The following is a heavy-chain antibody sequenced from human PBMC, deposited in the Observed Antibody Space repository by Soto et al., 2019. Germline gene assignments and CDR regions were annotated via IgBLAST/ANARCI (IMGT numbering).Heavy chain of an antibody. V-gene: IGHV1-18*04. Sequence: ASVKVSCKASGYTFTRYGISWVRQAPGQGLEWMGWISAYNGNTNYAQKLQGRVTMTTDTSTSTAYMELRSLRSDDTAVYYCARDPYYDSSGHKGGFDYWGQGTLVTVSS. J-gene: IGHJ4*02. CDR1: GYTFTRYG. D-gene: IGHD3-22*01. CDR3: ARDPYYDSSGHKGGFDY. CDR2: ISAYNGNT.